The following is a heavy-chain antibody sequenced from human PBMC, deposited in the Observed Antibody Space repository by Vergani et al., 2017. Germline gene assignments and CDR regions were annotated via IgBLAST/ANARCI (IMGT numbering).Heavy chain of an antibody. CDR3: ARSPNRGSSGWQGDAFDI. D-gene: IGHD6-19*01. CDR1: GYTFTSYG. CDR2: ISAYNGNT. Sequence: QVQLVQSGAEVKKPGASVKVSCKASGYTFTSYGISWVRQAPGQGLEWMGWISAYNGNTNYAQKLQGRVTMTTDTSTSTAYMELRSLRSDDTAVYYCARSPNRGSSGWQGDAFDIWGQGTMVTVSS. J-gene: IGHJ3*02. V-gene: IGHV1-18*04.